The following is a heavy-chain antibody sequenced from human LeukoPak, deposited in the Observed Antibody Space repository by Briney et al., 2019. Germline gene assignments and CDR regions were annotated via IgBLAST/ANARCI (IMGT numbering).Heavy chain of an antibody. CDR2: IKQDGSER. D-gene: IGHD4-17*01. CDR3: MVTTRSGPFDY. CDR1: GFTFSSYW. V-gene: IGHV3-7*01. J-gene: IGHJ4*02. Sequence: GGSLRLSCAASGFTFSSYWMNWVRQAPGEGLEWVANIKQDGSERNYVDSVKGRFTISRDNAKNSLYLQMNSLRAEDTAVYYCMVTTRSGPFDYWGQGTLVTVSS.